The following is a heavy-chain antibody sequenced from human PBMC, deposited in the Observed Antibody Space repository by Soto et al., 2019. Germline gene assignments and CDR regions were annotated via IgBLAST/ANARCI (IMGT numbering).Heavy chain of an antibody. CDR2: INHSGST. CDR1: GGSFSGYY. V-gene: IGHV4-34*01. Sequence: PSETLSLTCAVYGGSFSGYYWSWIRQPPGKGLEWIGEINHSGSTNYNPSLKSRVTISVDTSKNQFSLKLSSVTAADTAVYYCARWIAAAVWGMDVWGQGTTVTVSS. J-gene: IGHJ6*02. CDR3: ARWIAAAVWGMDV. D-gene: IGHD6-13*01.